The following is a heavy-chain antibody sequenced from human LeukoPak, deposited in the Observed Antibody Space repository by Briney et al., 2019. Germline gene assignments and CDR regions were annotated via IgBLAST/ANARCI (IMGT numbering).Heavy chain of an antibody. CDR3: ARDPREVDTAVVTGY. J-gene: IGHJ4*02. Sequence: GGSLRLSCAASGFTFSSYSMNWVRQAPGKGLEWVSSISSSSSYIYYADSVKGRFTISRDNAKNSLYLQMNSLRAEDTAVYYCARDPREVDTAVVTGYWGQGTLVTVSS. D-gene: IGHD5-18*01. CDR1: GFTFSSYS. V-gene: IGHV3-21*01. CDR2: ISSSSSYI.